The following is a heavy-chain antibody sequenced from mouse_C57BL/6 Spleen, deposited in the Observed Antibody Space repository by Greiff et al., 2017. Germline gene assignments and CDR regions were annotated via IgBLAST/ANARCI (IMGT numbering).Heavy chain of an antibody. D-gene: IGHD1-1*01. Sequence: QVQLQQSGAELMKPGASVTLSCKATGYTFTGYWIEWVKQRPGNGLEWIGEILTGSGSTNYNEKFKGKATFTADTSSNTADMQLSSLTTEDSAIYYCARNDYYDYAIDYWGQGTSVTVSS. J-gene: IGHJ4*01. CDR1: GYTFTGYW. CDR3: ARNDYYDYAIDY. V-gene: IGHV1-9*01. CDR2: ILTGSGST.